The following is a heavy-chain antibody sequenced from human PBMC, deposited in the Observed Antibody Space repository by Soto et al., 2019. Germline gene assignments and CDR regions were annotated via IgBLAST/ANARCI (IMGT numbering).Heavy chain of an antibody. J-gene: IGHJ4*02. Sequence: EVQLLESGGGLVQPGGSLRLSCAASGFSFSTYAMSWVRQAPGKGREWVSGISGGGASTYYADSVKCRFTMSRDNSKNPLLLQMNSLRAEDTAVYYCAKEGAGALYYFHFWGQGTLVTVSS. CDR3: AKEGAGALYYFHF. D-gene: IGHD3-16*01. V-gene: IGHV3-23*01. CDR1: GFSFSTYA. CDR2: ISGGGAST.